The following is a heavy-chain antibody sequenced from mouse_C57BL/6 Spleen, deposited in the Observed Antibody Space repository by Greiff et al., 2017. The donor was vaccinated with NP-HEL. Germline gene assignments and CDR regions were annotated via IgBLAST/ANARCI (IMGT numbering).Heavy chain of an antibody. J-gene: IGHJ1*03. V-gene: IGHV1-81*01. D-gene: IGHD2-5*01. Sequence: VQLQQSGAELARPGASVKLSCKASGYTFTSYGISWVKQRTGQGLEWIGEIYPRSGNTYYNEKFKGKATLTADKSSSTAYLELRSLTSEDSAVYVCARRAYYSNYDWYFDVWGTGTTVTVAS. CDR1: GYTFTSYG. CDR3: ARRAYYSNYDWYFDV. CDR2: IYPRSGNT.